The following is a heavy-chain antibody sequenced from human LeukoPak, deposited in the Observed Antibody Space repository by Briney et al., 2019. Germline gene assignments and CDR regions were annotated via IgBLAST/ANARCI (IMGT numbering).Heavy chain of an antibody. CDR1: GGSIRNSSFY. D-gene: IGHD2-21*01. J-gene: IGHJ4*02. CDR3: ARHLLAQFSVSWGDLSGDF. V-gene: IGHV4-39*01. CDR2: IYNSGTT. Sequence: SETLSLTCAVSGGSIRNSSFYWGWIRQPPGKGLEWIASIYNSGTTYYNPSIKSRITIFVDTSKNQVSLKLRSVTAADTAVYYCARHLLAQFSVSWGDLSGDFWGQGIPVTVSS.